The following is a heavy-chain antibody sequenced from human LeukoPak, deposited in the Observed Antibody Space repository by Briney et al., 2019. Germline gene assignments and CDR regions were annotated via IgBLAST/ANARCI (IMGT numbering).Heavy chain of an antibody. CDR1: GFTFDAYA. CDR3: ARDPPFGRGWAQNHFHY. D-gene: IGHD3-16*01. V-gene: IGHV3-30*04. J-gene: IGHJ4*02. CDR2: ISYDGGSI. Sequence: PGGSLRLSCAPSGFTFDAYAMHWVRQAPGRGLKWGALISYDGGSIGYSDSVQCRFTISRDNSKNTLYLQMNTLRPEDTAIYYCARDPPFGRGWAQNHFHYWGQGTLVSVSS.